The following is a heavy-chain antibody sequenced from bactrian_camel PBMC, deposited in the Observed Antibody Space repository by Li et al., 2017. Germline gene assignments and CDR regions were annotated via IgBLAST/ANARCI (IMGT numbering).Heavy chain of an antibody. J-gene: IGHJ6*01. V-gene: IGHV3S54*01. D-gene: IGHD5*01. CDR2: IGVTGADT. CDR1: GSTNSVLA. Sequence: VQLVESGGGSVQTGGSLRLSCEVQGSTNSVLAMGWFRQAPGKDREGVAAIGVTGADTYYHDSVKGRFAISRNNANNTLYLQLNDLKTDDTAMYFCARGWEKNFGTRGQGTQVTVS. CDR3: ARGWEKNFGT.